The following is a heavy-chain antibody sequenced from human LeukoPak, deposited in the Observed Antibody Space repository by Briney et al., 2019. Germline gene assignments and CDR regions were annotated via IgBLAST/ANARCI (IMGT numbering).Heavy chain of an antibody. CDR3: ARGRGTAMAEDYYGMDV. CDR2: ISYDGSNK. J-gene: IGHJ6*02. Sequence: PGGSLRLSCAASGFTFSSYAMHWVRQAPGKGLEWVAVISYDGSNKYYADSVKGRFTISRDNSKNTLYLQMNSLRAEDTAVYYCARGRGTAMAEDYYGMDVRGQGTTVTVSS. V-gene: IGHV3-30-3*01. CDR1: GFTFSSYA. D-gene: IGHD5-18*01.